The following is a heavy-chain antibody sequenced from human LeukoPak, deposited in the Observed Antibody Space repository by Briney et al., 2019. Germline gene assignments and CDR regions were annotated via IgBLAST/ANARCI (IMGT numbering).Heavy chain of an antibody. CDR3: AGPSSSWQSRSFQH. J-gene: IGHJ1*01. V-gene: IGHV1-8*01. Sequence: ASVKVSCKASGYTFTDYDINWVRQATGQGLEWMGWMNPNSGNTGYTQKFQGRVTMTTDTSTSTAYMELRSLRSDDTAVYYCAGPSSSWQSRSFQHWGQGTLVTVSS. CDR1: GYTFTDYD. CDR2: MNPNSGNT. D-gene: IGHD6-13*01.